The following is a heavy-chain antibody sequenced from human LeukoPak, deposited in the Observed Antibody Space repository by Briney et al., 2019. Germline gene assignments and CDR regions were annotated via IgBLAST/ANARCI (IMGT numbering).Heavy chain of an antibody. CDR3: ARGFDYDFWSGYYSPYYYYGMDV. CDR2: INHSGST. V-gene: IGHV4-34*01. D-gene: IGHD3-3*01. Sequence: PSETLSLTCAVYGGSFSGYYWSWIRQPPGKGLGWIGEINHSGSTNYNPSLKSRVTISVDTSKNQFSLKLSSVTAADTAVYYCARGFDYDFWSGYYSPYYYYGMDVWGQGTTVTVSS. J-gene: IGHJ6*02. CDR1: GGSFSGYY.